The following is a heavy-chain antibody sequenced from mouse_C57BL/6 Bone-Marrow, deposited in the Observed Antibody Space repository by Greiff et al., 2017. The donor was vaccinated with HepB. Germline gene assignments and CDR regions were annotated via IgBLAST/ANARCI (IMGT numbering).Heavy chain of an antibody. CDR2: IDPSDSYT. CDR1: GYTFTSYW. D-gene: IGHD2-4*01. Sequence: QVQLQQPGAELVKPGASVKLSCKASGYTFTSYWMQWVKQRPGQGLEWIGEIDPSDSYTNYNQKFKGKATLTVDTSSSTAYMQLSSLTSEDSAVYYCARDYLFAYWGQGTLVTVSA. J-gene: IGHJ3*01. CDR3: ARDYLFAY. V-gene: IGHV1-50*01.